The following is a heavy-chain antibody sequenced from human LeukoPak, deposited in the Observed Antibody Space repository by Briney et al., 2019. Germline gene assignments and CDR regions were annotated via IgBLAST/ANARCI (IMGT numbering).Heavy chain of an antibody. Sequence: TGGSLRLSCAASGFTFSNYGMHWAHQAPGKGLEWVAFIRFDGSDHSYADSVKGRFTISRDNSRNTLYLQMNSLRAEDTAVYYCAKDGGEYYDILTGYYPRLYYMDVWGKGTTVTISS. D-gene: IGHD3-9*01. J-gene: IGHJ6*03. CDR2: IRFDGSDH. CDR3: AKDGGEYYDILTGYYPRLYYMDV. CDR1: GFTFSNYG. V-gene: IGHV3-30*02.